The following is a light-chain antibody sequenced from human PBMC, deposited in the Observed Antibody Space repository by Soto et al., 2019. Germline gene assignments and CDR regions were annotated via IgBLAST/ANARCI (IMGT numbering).Light chain of an antibody. CDR1: QSISSW. CDR3: QKYNSAPPT. V-gene: IGKV1-27*01. Sequence: DIQMTQSPSTLSASVGDRVTITCRASQSISSWLAWYQQKPGKVPKVLIYAASTLQSGVPFRFSGSGSGTDFTLTISSLQPEDVATYYCQKYNSAPPTFGQGTKVDIK. J-gene: IGKJ1*01. CDR2: AAS.